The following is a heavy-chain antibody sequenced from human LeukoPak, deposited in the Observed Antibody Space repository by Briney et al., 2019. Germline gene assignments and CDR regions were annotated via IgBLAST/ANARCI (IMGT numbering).Heavy chain of an antibody. J-gene: IGHJ4*02. D-gene: IGHD5-18*01. Sequence: GGSLRLSCETSGFTFSNYAMSWVRQAPGKGLEWVSAISGSGGSTYYADSVKGRFTISRDNSKNTLYLQMNSLRAEDTAVYYCAKEAGGIQLWSPPKYYFDYWGQGTLVTVSS. V-gene: IGHV3-23*01. CDR3: AKEAGGIQLWSPPKYYFDY. CDR2: ISGSGGST. CDR1: GFTFSNYA.